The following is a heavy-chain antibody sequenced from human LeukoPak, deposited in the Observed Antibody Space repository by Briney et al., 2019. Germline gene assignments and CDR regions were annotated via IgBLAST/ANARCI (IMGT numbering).Heavy chain of an antibody. CDR3: VNNVLIAAPTTSDY. D-gene: IGHD6-13*01. Sequence: PGGSLRLSCSASGFTFSNSAMHWVRQAPGKGLEDVSVISSNGGGTYYADSVKGRFTISRDNSKNTLYLQMSSLRAEDTAVYSCVNNVLIAAPTTSDYWGQGTQVTVSS. J-gene: IGHJ4*02. CDR1: GFTFSNSA. CDR2: ISSNGGGT. V-gene: IGHV3-64D*09.